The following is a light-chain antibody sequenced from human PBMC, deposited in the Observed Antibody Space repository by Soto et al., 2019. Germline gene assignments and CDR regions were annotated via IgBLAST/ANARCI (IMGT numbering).Light chain of an antibody. CDR2: AAS. CDR3: QQSYSTLWT. CDR1: QSISSY. Sequence: DIQMTQSPSSLSASVGDRVTITCRASQSISSYLNWYQQKPGKAHKLLIYAASSLQSGVPSRFSGSGSGTEFTLAISSLQPEDFATYYCQQSYSTLWTFGQGTKVEIK. J-gene: IGKJ1*01. V-gene: IGKV1-39*01.